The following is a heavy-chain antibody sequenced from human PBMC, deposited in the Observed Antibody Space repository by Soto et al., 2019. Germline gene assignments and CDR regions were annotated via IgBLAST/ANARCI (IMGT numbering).Heavy chain of an antibody. J-gene: IGHJ3*02. Sequence: EVQLLESGGGLVQPGGSLRLSCAASGFTFSSYAMSWVRQAPGKGLEWVSAISGSGGSTYYADSVKGRFTIPRDNPKNTLFLQLNALRAEDTAVYYCAKGVGAYDFFDIWAQGTMVAVSS. D-gene: IGHD3-16*01. CDR1: GFTFSSYA. CDR3: AKGVGAYDFFDI. V-gene: IGHV3-23*01. CDR2: ISGSGGST.